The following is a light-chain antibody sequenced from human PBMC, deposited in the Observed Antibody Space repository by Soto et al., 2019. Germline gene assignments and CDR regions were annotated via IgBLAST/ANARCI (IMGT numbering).Light chain of an antibody. CDR1: QSVSRY. CDR2: YAS. J-gene: IGKJ5*01. Sequence: EIVLTQSPATLSLSPGERATLSCRASQSVSRYLAWYQQKPGQAPRLLTYYASNRXTGIPARFSGSGPGTDFTLTISSLEPEDFAVYYCQHRSNWPPITFGQGTRLEIK. CDR3: QHRSNWPPIT. V-gene: IGKV3-11*01.